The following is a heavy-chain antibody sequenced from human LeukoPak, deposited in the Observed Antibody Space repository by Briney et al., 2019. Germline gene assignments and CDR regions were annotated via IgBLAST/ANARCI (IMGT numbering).Heavy chain of an antibody. CDR2: ISNRGHGT. CDR1: GFTFRTYA. J-gene: IGHJ4*02. V-gene: IGHV3-23*01. CDR3: ARARGGGDDTLTGYYSDF. Sequence: GGSLRLSCTASGFTFRTYAMSWVRQAPGKGLEWVSAISNRGHGTYYADSVKGRFTISRDNSKNTLFLQMNTLRAEDTAVYYCARARGGGDDTLTGYYSDFRGQGTLVTVSS. D-gene: IGHD3-9*01.